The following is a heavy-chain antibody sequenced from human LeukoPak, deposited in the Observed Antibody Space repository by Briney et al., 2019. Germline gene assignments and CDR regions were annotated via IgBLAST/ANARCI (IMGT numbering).Heavy chain of an antibody. J-gene: IGHJ6*03. D-gene: IGHD2-15*01. CDR1: GGSISSYY. CDR3: ARGRVAQGPHYYYYMDV. Sequence: SETLSLTCTVSGGSISSYYWSWIRQPPGKGLEWIGYIYYSGSTNYNPSLKSRVTISVDTSKNQFSLKLSSVTAADTAVYYCARGRVAQGPHYYYYMDVWGKGTTVTVSS. V-gene: IGHV4-59*01. CDR2: IYYSGST.